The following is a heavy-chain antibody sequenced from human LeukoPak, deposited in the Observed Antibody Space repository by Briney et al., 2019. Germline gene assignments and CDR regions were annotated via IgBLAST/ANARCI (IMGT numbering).Heavy chain of an antibody. CDR2: VYSGAY. J-gene: IGHJ4*02. V-gene: IGHV4-4*09. CDR3: ARLRPRTNYDFSSGYYAFDY. D-gene: IGHD3-3*01. Sequence: SETLSLTCTVSGASITNYFWGWIRQPPGKGLQWIGYVYSGAYYYNPSLVSRLTASVDTAKNQFSLGLRSVTAADTAVYYCARLRPRTNYDFSSGYYAFDYWGQGTLVTVSS. CDR1: GASITNYF.